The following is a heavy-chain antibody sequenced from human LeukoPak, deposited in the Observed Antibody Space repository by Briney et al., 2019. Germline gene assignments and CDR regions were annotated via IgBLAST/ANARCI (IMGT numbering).Heavy chain of an antibody. CDR2: IGDDGSNK. V-gene: IGHV3-33*01. D-gene: IGHD2-15*01. Sequence: AGGSLSLSCAASGFTFSSYGMHWVRQSPGKGLEWVAGIGDDGSNKYYADSVKGRFTISRDNSNNTLYLQMNSLRAEDTAVYYCARALYCSGGSCYSGGIVYWGQGTLVTVSS. J-gene: IGHJ4*02. CDR1: GFTFSSYG. CDR3: ARALYCSGGSCYSGGIVY.